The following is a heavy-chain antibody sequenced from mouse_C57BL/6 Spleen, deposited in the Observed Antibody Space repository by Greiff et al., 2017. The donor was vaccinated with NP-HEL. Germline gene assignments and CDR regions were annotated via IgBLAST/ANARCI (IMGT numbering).Heavy chain of an antibody. CDR2: IDPSDSYT. V-gene: IGHV1-69*01. J-gene: IGHJ4*01. Sequence: QVQLQQPGAELVMPGASVKLSCKASGYTFTSYWMHWVKQRPGQGLEWIGEIDPSDSYTNYNQKFKGKSTLTVDKSSSTAYMQLSSLTSEDSAVYYCARNRCNTTVEEAMDYWGQGTSVTVSS. CDR3: ARNRCNTTVEEAMDY. CDR1: GYTFTSYW. D-gene: IGHD1-1*01.